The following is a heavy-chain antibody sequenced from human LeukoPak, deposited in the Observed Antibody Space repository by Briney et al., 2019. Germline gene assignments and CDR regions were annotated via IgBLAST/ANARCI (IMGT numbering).Heavy chain of an antibody. D-gene: IGHD3-10*01. V-gene: IGHV5-51*01. CDR1: GGSISSYY. CDR2: IYPGDSDT. Sequence: ETLSLTCTVSGGSISSYYWSWIRQPPGKGLEWMGIIYPGDSDTRYSPSFQGQVTISADKSISTAYLQWSSLKASDTAMYYCARRNYGPEYYFDYWGQGTLVTVSS. CDR3: ARRNYGPEYYFDY. J-gene: IGHJ4*02.